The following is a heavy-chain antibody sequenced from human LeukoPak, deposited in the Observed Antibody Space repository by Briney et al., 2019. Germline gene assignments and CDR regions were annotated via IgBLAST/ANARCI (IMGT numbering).Heavy chain of an antibody. CDR1: GGSISNDNYF. Sequence: SETLSLTCTVSGGSISNDNYFWGWIRQPPGKGLEWIGSIYYSGTAYSNPSLKSRVTLSVDTSKNQFSLELRSVTAADTAVYYCARGLSSTTSYDIWGQGTLVTVSS. V-gene: IGHV4-39*07. J-gene: IGHJ3*02. CDR2: IYYSGTA. D-gene: IGHD2-2*01. CDR3: ARGLSSTTSYDI.